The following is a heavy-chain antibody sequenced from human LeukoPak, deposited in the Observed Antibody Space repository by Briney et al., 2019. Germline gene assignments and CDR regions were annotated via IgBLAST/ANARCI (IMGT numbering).Heavy chain of an antibody. J-gene: IGHJ6*02. CDR2: LYSVGST. CDR3: ARDRRMDV. Sequence: PGGSLRLSCAASGFTFSSYSMNWVRQAPGKGLEWVSVLYSVGSTYYADSVKGRFTISRDNSKNTLYLQMNSLRAEDTAVYYCARDRRMDVWGQGTTVTVSS. V-gene: IGHV3-66*01. CDR1: GFTFSSYS.